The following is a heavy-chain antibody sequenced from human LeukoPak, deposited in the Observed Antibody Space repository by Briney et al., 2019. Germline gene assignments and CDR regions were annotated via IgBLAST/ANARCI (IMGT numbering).Heavy chain of an antibody. CDR1: GFTFSSYS. CDR2: ISSSSSYI. Sequence: PGGSLRLSCAASGFTFSSYSMNWVRQAPGKGLEWVSSISSSSSYIYYADSVKGRCTISRDNTKNSLYLQMYSPRAEETAVYYCARDRSYGDYNDAFDIWGQGKMVTVSS. V-gene: IGHV3-21*06. J-gene: IGHJ3*02. CDR3: ARDRSYGDYNDAFDI. D-gene: IGHD4-17*01.